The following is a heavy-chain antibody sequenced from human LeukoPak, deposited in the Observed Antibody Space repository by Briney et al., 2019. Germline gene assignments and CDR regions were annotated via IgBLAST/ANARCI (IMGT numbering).Heavy chain of an antibody. CDR1: GFTFSSYA. CDR3: ATDDFWKGFYTNLDY. Sequence: GGSLRLSCAASGFTFSSYAMHWVRQAPGKGLEYVSAISSNGGSTYYANSVKGRFTISRDNSKNTLYLQMGSLRVDDTAVYYCATDDFWKGFYTNLDYWGQGTLVTVSS. J-gene: IGHJ4*02. CDR2: ISSNGGST. D-gene: IGHD3-3*01. V-gene: IGHV3-64*01.